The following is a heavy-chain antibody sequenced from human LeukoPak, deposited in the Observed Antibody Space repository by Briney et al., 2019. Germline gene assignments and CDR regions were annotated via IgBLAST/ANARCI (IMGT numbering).Heavy chain of an antibody. D-gene: IGHD3-10*01. CDR2: ISWNSGII. CDR1: GFTLDDYA. V-gene: IGHV3-9*01. CDR3: AKSIRGVILDH. Sequence: PGGSLRLSCAASGFTLDDYAMHWVRQAPGKGLEWVSSISWNSGIIDYADSVKGRFTISRDNAKNSLYLQMNSLRAEDTALYYCAKSIRGVILDHWGQGTLVTVSS. J-gene: IGHJ4*02.